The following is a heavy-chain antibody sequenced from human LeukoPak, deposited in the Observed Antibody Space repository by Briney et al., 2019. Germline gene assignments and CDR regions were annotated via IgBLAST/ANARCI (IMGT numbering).Heavy chain of an antibody. CDR1: GFTVSSNF. CDR2: IYSGGTT. D-gene: IGHD1-1*01. CDR3: ARDGYGYNYMDV. V-gene: IGHV3-53*01. J-gene: IGHJ6*03. Sequence: PGGSLRLSCAASGFTVSSNFMSWVRQARGKGLEWVSVIYSGGTTYYADSVKGRFTISRDNSKNTLYLQMNSLRAEDTAVYYCARDGYGYNYMDVWGKGTAVTVSS.